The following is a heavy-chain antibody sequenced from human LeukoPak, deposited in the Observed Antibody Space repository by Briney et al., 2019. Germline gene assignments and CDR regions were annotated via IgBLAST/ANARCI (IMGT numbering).Heavy chain of an antibody. CDR2: IRYDGSNK. CDR3: ANGGNYYFDY. V-gene: IGHV3-30*02. J-gene: IGHJ4*02. D-gene: IGHD3-16*01. Sequence: GGSLRLSCAASGFTFSSYGMHWVRQAPGKGLEWVAFIRYDGSNKYYADSVKGRFTISRDNSKNTLYLQMNSLRAEDTAVYYCANGGNYYFDYWGQGTLVTVSS. CDR1: GFTFSSYG.